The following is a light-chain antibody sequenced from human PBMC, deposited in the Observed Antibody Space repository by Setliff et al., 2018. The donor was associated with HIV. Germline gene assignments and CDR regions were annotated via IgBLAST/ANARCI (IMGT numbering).Light chain of an antibody. CDR1: RSNIGEGYD. CDR3: QSYDSSLSVLYV. J-gene: IGLJ1*01. CDR2: GNN. Sequence: QSVLTQPPSVSGAPGQRVTISCTGSRSNIGEGYDVHWYQLLPGSAPKLLIYGNNNRPSGVPDRFSGSKSGTSASLAITGLQAEDEADYYCQSYDSSLSVLYVFGAGTKVTVL. V-gene: IGLV1-40*01.